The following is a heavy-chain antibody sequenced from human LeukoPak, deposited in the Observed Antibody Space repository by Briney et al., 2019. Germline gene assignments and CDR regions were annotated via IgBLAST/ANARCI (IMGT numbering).Heavy chain of an antibody. Sequence: GASVKVSCKASGYTFTSYYIHWVRQAPGQGFEWMGWNNANSGGANYAQKFQGRVTMTRDTSISTAYMELSRLRSDDTAVYYCASLDAVDIWGQGTMVTVSS. CDR1: GYTFTSYY. CDR2: NNANSGGA. V-gene: IGHV1-2*02. J-gene: IGHJ3*02. CDR3: ASLDAVDI.